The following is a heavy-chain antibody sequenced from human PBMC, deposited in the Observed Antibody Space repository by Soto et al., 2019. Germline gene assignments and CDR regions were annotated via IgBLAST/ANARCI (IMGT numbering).Heavy chain of an antibody. CDR3: AREPISTPRGVTQVDP. D-gene: IGHD3-10*01. CDR2: IYNSGTT. J-gene: IGHJ5*02. Sequence: QVRLQESGPGLVRPSQTLSLTCNVSGAPISSGGFYWSWIRQHPGKGPEWMGYIYNSGTTLYNPSLGSRVTMSLDAAKNHFSLELRSVTVADTAVYYCAREPISTPRGVTQVDPWGQGTQVTVSS. V-gene: IGHV4-31*03. CDR1: GAPISSGGFY.